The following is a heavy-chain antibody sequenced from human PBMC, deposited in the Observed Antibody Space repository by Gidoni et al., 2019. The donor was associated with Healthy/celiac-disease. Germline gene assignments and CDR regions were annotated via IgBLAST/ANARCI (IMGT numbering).Heavy chain of an antibody. Sequence: EVQLLESGGGLVQPGGSLRLSCAASGFTFSRYAMSWVRQAPGKGLEWVSAISGSGGSTYYADSVKGRFTISRDNSKNTLYLQMNSLRAEDTAVYYCAKDGTSGYSYGRGDDAFDIWGQGTMVTVSS. V-gene: IGHV3-23*01. J-gene: IGHJ3*02. CDR1: GFTFSRYA. CDR2: ISGSGGST. D-gene: IGHD5-18*01. CDR3: AKDGTSGYSYGRGDDAFDI.